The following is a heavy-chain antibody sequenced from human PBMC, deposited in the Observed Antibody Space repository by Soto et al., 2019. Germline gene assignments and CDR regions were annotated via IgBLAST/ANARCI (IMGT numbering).Heavy chain of an antibody. Sequence: QVQLVQSGAEVKKPGSSVKVSCKAYGGTFSSYAISWVRQAPGQGLEWMGGIIPIFGTANYAQKFQGRVTITADESTSTAYMELSSLRSEDTAVYYCARVCRGYSYGYYDHRGQGTLVPVSS. CDR1: GGTFSSYA. CDR3: ARVCRGYSYGYYDH. CDR2: IIPIFGTA. J-gene: IGHJ4*02. D-gene: IGHD5-18*01. V-gene: IGHV1-69*01.